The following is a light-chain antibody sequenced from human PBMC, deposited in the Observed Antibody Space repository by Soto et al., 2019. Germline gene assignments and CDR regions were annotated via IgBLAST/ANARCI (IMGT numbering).Light chain of an antibody. J-gene: IGLJ3*02. V-gene: IGLV1-40*01. CDR2: GNS. CDR1: SSNIGGGYD. Sequence: QSVLTQPPSVSGAPGQSVTISCTGSSSNIGGGYDVHWYQQLPGTAPKLLIYGNSNRPSGVPDRFSGSKSGTSASLAITGLQAEDEADYYCQSYDSSLSGWVFGGGTKLSVL. CDR3: QSYDSSLSGWV.